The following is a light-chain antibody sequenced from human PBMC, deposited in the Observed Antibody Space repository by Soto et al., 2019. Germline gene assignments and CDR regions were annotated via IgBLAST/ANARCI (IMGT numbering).Light chain of an antibody. CDR1: QSVSSSY. CDR3: QPYGISRDT. V-gene: IGKV3-20*01. CDR2: GAS. Sequence: EIVLTQSPGTLSLSPGERATLSCRASQSVSSSYLAWYQQKPGPAPRLLIYGASSRATGIPDSFSGSGSGTDFTLTISRLEPEDFAVYYCQPYGISRDTFGQATKLEIK. J-gene: IGKJ2*01.